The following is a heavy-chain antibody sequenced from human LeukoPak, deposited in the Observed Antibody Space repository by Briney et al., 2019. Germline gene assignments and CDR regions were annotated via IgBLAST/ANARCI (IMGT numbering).Heavy chain of an antibody. J-gene: IGHJ4*02. D-gene: IGHD1-14*01. Sequence: SEILSLTCTVSGGSISSGGYYWSWIRQHPGKGLEWIGYIYYSGSTYYNPSLKSRVTISVDTSKNQFSLKLSSVTAADTAVYYCARDPLGGITGNWGQGTLVTVSS. V-gene: IGHV4-31*03. CDR2: IYYSGST. CDR1: GGSISSGGYY. CDR3: ARDPLGGITGN.